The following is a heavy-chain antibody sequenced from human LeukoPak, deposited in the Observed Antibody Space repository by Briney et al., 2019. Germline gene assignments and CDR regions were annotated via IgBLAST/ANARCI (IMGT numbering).Heavy chain of an antibody. Sequence: PSETLSLTCTVSGGSISSYYWSWIRQPPGKGLEWIAYIYYSGSTKYNPSLKSRVSISVDTSKNQFSLKLSSVTAADTAVYYCARGAGAGYNLQPFDYWGQGTLVTVSS. CDR1: GGSISSYY. J-gene: IGHJ4*02. V-gene: IGHV4-59*08. CDR3: ARGAGAGYNLQPFDY. D-gene: IGHD5-24*01. CDR2: IYYSGST.